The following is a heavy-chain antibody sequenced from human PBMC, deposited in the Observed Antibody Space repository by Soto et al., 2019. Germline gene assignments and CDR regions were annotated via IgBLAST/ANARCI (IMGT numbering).Heavy chain of an antibody. V-gene: IGHV3-48*02. Sequence: GGSLRLSCGASGFTFSSYSMNWVRQAPGKGLEWVSYISSSSSTIYYADSVKGRFTISRDNAKNSLYLQMNSLRDEDTAVYYCAGLGYRSGGRCYGLGYWGQGTLVTV. CDR2: ISSSSSTI. J-gene: IGHJ4*02. D-gene: IGHD2-15*01. CDR1: GFTFSSYS. CDR3: AGLGYRSGGRCYGLGY.